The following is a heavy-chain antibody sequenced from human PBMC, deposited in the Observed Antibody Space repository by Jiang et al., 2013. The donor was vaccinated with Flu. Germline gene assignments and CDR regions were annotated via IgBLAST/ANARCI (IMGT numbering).Heavy chain of an antibody. J-gene: IGHJ4*02. CDR1: GFTFSSYA. CDR3: ARDMPETGTTWRGFDY. CDR2: ISYDGSNK. V-gene: IGHV3-30-3*01. D-gene: IGHD1-7*01. Sequence: RLSCAASGFTFSSYAMHWVRQAPGKGLEWVAVISYDGSNKYYADSVKGRFTISRDNSKNTLYLQMNSLRAEDTAAYYCARDMPETGTTWRGFDYWGQGTLVAVSS.